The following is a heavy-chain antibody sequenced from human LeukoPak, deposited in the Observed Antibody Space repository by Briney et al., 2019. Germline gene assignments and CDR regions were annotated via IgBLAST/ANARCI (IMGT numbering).Heavy chain of an antibody. J-gene: IGHJ3*02. CDR1: GFTFSSYA. V-gene: IGHV3-30-3*01. Sequence: GGSLRLSCAASGFTFSSYAMHWVRQAPGKGLEWVAVISYDGSNEYYADSVKGRFTISRDNSKNTLYLQMNSLRAEDTAVYYCARDLGSHHESADAFDIWGQGTMVTVSS. D-gene: IGHD3-16*02. CDR2: ISYDGSNE. CDR3: ARDLGSHHESADAFDI.